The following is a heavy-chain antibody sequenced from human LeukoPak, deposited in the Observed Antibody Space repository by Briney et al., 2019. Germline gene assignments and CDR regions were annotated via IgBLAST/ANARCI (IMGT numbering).Heavy chain of an antibody. Sequence: GGSLRLSCVASGFTFSNYAMSWVRQAPGKGLEWVSAIGAGGGTTYYADSVKGRFTISRDNSKNTLYLQMNSLRAEDTAVYFCAKSQSGWYSFDYWGQGTVVSVFS. CDR1: GFTFSNYA. CDR2: IGAGGGTT. D-gene: IGHD6-19*01. J-gene: IGHJ4*02. V-gene: IGHV3-23*01. CDR3: AKSQSGWYSFDY.